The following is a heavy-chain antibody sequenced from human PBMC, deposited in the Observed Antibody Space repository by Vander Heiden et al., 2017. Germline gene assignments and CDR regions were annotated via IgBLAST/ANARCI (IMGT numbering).Heavy chain of an antibody. CDR2: MKPNSGGT. D-gene: IGHD1-26*01. J-gene: IGHJ4*02. Sequence: QVQLVQSGAEVEKPGASVKVSCKASGYTFTGYYMHWVRQAPGQGLEWMGWMKPNSGGTNDAQKFQGRVNMTRDTSISTAYMELSRLRSDDTAVYYCARVIVGAIDIWGQGTLVTVSS. CDR3: ARVIVGAIDI. CDR1: GYTFTGYY. V-gene: IGHV1-2*02.